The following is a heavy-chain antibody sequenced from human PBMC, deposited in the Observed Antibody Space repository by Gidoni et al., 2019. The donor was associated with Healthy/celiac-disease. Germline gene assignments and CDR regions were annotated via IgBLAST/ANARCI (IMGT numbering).Heavy chain of an antibody. D-gene: IGHD3-10*01. V-gene: IGHV4-59*01. Sequence: QVQLQESGPGLVKPSETLSLTCTVSGGSISSYYWSWIRQPPGKGLEWIGYIYYSGSTNYNPSLKSRVTISVDTSKNQFSLKLSSVTAADTAVYYCARGSRGDAFDIWGQGTMVTVSS. J-gene: IGHJ3*02. CDR2: IYYSGST. CDR3: ARGSRGDAFDI. CDR1: GGSISSYY.